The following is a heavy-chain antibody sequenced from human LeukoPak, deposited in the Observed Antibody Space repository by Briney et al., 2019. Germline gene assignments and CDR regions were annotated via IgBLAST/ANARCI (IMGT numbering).Heavy chain of an antibody. CDR2: IDYRGST. D-gene: IGHD5-18*01. V-gene: IGHV4-59*01. J-gene: IGHJ3*02. CDR3: ARSRSGYSYDHAAFEI. Sequence: PSETLSLTCTVSGGSISTYYWNWIRQPPGKGLEWIAYIDYRGSTTYNPSLRSRVTISVDTSRNQFSLKLYSVTAADTAVYYCARSRSGYSYDHAAFEIWGQGTMVTVSS. CDR1: GGSISTYY.